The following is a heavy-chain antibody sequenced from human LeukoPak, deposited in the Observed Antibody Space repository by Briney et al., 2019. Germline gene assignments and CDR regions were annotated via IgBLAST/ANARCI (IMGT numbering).Heavy chain of an antibody. Sequence: GGSLRLSCAASGFTFSSYEMNWVRQAPGKGLEWVSYISGSGSTIYYADSVKGRFTISRDNAKNSLYLQMNSLRAEDTAVYYCARGYSSSWYGALWGGFDLDYWGQGTLVTVSS. V-gene: IGHV3-48*03. CDR2: ISGSGSTI. D-gene: IGHD6-13*01. J-gene: IGHJ4*02. CDR3: ARGYSSSWYGALWGGFDLDY. CDR1: GFTFSSYE.